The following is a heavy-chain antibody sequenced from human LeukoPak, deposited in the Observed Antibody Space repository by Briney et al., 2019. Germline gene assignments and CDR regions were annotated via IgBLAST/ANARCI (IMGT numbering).Heavy chain of an antibody. CDR3: VKESGYYYYYGMDV. D-gene: IGHD1-26*01. Sequence: PGGSLRLSCSASGFTFSPYAMNWVRQAPGKGLEYVSAMNSNGGTPYYADSVQGRFTISRDDSKNTLYLQMSSLRAEDTAVYYCVKESGYYYYYGMDVLGRGTMVIVCS. J-gene: IGHJ6*04. V-gene: IGHV3-64D*06. CDR2: MNSNGGTP. CDR1: GFTFSPYA.